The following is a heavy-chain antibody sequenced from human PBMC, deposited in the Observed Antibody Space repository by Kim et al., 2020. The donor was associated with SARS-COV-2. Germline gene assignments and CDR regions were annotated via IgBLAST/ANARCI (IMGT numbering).Heavy chain of an antibody. D-gene: IGHD6-19*01. V-gene: IGHV1-69*13. CDR3: ARYGSGWSYYFDF. CDR2: ILPAYGTE. CDR1: GGTFSNYG. J-gene: IGHJ4*02. Sequence: SVKVSCKASGGTFSNYGISWLRQAPGQGLEWMGGILPAYGTEKYAQNFQGRVTISADESTTTAYMELSGLRSEDTAVYYCARYGSGWSYYFDFWGQGTL.